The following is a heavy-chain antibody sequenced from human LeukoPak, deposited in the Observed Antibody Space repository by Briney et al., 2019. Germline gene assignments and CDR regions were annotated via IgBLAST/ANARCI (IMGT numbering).Heavy chain of an antibody. CDR2: INTNTGNP. Sequence: GASVKVSCKASGYTFTSYAMNWVRQAPGQGLERMGWINTNTGNPTYAQGFTGRFVFSLDTSVSTAYLQISSLKAEDTAVYYCARVKRAVTGTGEAFDIWGQGTMVTVSS. CDR1: GYTFTSYA. V-gene: IGHV7-4-1*02. CDR3: ARVKRAVTGTGEAFDI. J-gene: IGHJ3*02. D-gene: IGHD6-19*01.